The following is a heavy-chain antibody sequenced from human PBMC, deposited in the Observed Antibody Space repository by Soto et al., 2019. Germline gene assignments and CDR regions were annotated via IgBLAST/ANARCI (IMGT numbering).Heavy chain of an antibody. CDR2: IYYSGST. D-gene: IGHD3-10*01. V-gene: IGHV4-59*01. CDR1: GGSISSYY. CDR3: ARDGWGYYYGSGSSNWFDP. J-gene: IGHJ5*02. Sequence: SETLSLTCTVSGGSISSYYWSWIRQPPGKGLEWIGYIYYSGSTNYNPSLKSRVTISVDTSKNQFSLKLSSVTAADTAVYYCARDGWGYYYGSGSSNWFDPWCQGXLVTVST.